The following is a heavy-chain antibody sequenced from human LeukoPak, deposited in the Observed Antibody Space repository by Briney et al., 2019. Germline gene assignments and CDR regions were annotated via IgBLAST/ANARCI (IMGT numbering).Heavy chain of an antibody. D-gene: IGHD3-22*01. J-gene: IGHJ4*02. V-gene: IGHV1-2*02. CDR2: ITPNSGGT. Sequence: GASVKVSCKASGYTFTVYFMHWVRQAPGQGLEWMGWITPNSGGTNYAQKFQGRVTMTRDTTISTAYMELSRLRSDDTAVYYCARELNYESSGYYFDYWGQGTLVTVSS. CDR1: GYTFTVYF. CDR3: ARELNYESSGYYFDY.